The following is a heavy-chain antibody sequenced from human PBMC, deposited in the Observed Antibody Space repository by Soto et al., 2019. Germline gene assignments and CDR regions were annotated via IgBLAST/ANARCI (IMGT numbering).Heavy chain of an antibody. J-gene: IGHJ3*02. CDR3: SFALYYDILTGLSAFDI. Sequence: SETLSLTXTVSGGSISSYYWSWIRQPPGKGLEWIGYIYYSGSTNYNPSLKSRVTISVDTSKNQFSLKLSSVTAADTAVYYCSFALYYDILTGLSAFDILVQGTTVTVSS. D-gene: IGHD3-9*01. CDR1: GGSISSYY. CDR2: IYYSGST. V-gene: IGHV4-59*08.